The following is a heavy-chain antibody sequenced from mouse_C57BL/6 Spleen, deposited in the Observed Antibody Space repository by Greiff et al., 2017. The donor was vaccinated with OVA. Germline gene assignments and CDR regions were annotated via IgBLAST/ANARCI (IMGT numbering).Heavy chain of an antibody. CDR3: AIYYYGSHYAMDY. D-gene: IGHD1-1*01. CDR1: GYTFTSYW. V-gene: IGHV1-52*01. Sequence: VQLQQPGAELVRPGSSVKLSCKASGYTFTSYWMHWVKQRPIQGLEWIGNIDPSDSETHYNQKFKDKATLTVDKSSSTAYMQLSSLTSEDSAVYYCAIYYYGSHYAMDYWGQGTSVTVSS. CDR2: IDPSDSET. J-gene: IGHJ4*01.